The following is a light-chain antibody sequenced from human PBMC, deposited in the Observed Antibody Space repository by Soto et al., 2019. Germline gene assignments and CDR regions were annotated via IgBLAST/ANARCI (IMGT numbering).Light chain of an antibody. V-gene: IGKV1-39*01. Sequence: VAVGGSIIIICRASQSISNHLNWYQQKPGKAHKXLIFAASSLQSGVPSRFSVSRSGPELTIGIRCLQPYYVETYIGQPSYSSPPTFGRGTKVDIK. J-gene: IGKJ1*01. CDR2: AAS. CDR3: QPSYSSPPT. CDR1: QSISNH.